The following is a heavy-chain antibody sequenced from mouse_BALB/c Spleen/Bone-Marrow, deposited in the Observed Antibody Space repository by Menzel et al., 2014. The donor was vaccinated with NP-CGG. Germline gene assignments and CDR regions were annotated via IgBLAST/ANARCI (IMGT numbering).Heavy chain of an antibody. CDR3: VRHGYFGNYYYALDY. V-gene: IGHV10-1*02. CDR1: GFTFNTYA. J-gene: IGHJ4*01. CDR2: IRSKSNNYAT. Sequence: EVQLVESGGGLVQPKGSLKLSCAASGFTFNTYAMNWVRQAPGKGLEWVARIRSKSNNYATYYADSVKDRFTISRDDSQNTLYLQMNNLKTEDTAMYYCVRHGYFGNYYYALDYWGQGTSVTVSS. D-gene: IGHD2-1*01.